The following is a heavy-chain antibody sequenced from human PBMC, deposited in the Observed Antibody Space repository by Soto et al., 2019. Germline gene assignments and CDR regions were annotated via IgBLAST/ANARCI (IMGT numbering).Heavy chain of an antibody. CDR1: GGSISAYY. D-gene: IGHD2-2*01. V-gene: IGHV4-4*07. J-gene: IGHJ4*02. CDR2: IYASGST. Sequence: ETLSLTCTVSGGSISAYYRSWIRQPAGKGLEWIGRIYASGSTNYNPSLKSRVTMSVATSKNQFSLKLSSVTAADTAVYYCARGGMVIIPTATALDYWGQGTLVTVSS. CDR3: ARGGMVIIPTATALDY.